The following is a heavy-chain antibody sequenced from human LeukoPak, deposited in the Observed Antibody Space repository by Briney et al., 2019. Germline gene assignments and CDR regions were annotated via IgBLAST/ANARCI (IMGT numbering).Heavy chain of an antibody. Sequence: PSETLSLTYGLFGRSIIGYHWNWIRQSPGKGLECIGEINHSGSANYNPSFKSRVTISLDTSKNQFSLELRSVTAADTAVYYCARDPTTVVSVPYYFDDWGQGTLVTVSS. CDR3: ARDPTTVVSVPYYFDD. D-gene: IGHD4-11*01. CDR1: GRSIIGYH. V-gene: IGHV4-34*01. J-gene: IGHJ4*02. CDR2: INHSGSA.